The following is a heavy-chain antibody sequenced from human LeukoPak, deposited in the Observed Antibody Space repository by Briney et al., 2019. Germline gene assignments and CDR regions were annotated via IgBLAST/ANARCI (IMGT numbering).Heavy chain of an antibody. D-gene: IGHD4-23*01. CDR2: IIPILGIA. J-gene: IGHJ6*02. CDR1: GGTFSSYA. V-gene: IGHV1-69*04. Sequence: SVKVSCKASGGTFSSYAISWVRQAPGQGLEWMGRIIPILGIANYAQKFQGRVTITADKSTSTAYMELSSLRSEDTAVYYCARDCGGNSNYYYYGMDVRGQGTTVTVSS. CDR3: ARDCGGNSNYYYYGMDV.